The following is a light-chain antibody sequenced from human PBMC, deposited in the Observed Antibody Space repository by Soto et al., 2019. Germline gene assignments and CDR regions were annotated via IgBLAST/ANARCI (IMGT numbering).Light chain of an antibody. CDR3: SSYTSSSPLFV. Sequence: QSVRTQPASGSGSPGQSITISCTGTSSDVGGYNYVSWYQQHPGKAPKLMIYDVSNRPSGVSNRFSGSKSGNTASLTISGLQAEDEADYYCSSYTSSSPLFVFGTGTKVTVL. CDR1: SSDVGGYNY. CDR2: DVS. V-gene: IGLV2-14*01. J-gene: IGLJ1*01.